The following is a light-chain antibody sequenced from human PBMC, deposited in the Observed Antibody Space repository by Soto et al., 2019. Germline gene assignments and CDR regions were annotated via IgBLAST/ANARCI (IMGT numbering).Light chain of an antibody. J-gene: IGKJ1*01. V-gene: IGKV3-20*01. CDR1: QSVSNNY. Sequence: ESVLTQSPGTLSLSPWERATRACRAIQSVSNNYLAWYQQKPGQAPRLLIYGASNRATGIPDRFSGSGSGTDFTLTISRLEPEDFAVYYCQQYGSSGTFGQGTKVDIK. CDR2: GAS. CDR3: QQYGSSGT.